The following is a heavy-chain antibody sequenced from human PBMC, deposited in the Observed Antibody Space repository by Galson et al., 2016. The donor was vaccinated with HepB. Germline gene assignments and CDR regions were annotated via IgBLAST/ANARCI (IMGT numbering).Heavy chain of an antibody. J-gene: IGHJ3*02. CDR3: ARVRIRYFDWLSQFDSNVFDI. V-gene: IGHV7-4-1*02. CDR2: IHTNTENP. D-gene: IGHD3-9*01. CDR1: GYTFTNYA. Sequence: SVKVSCKASGYTFTNYAMNWVRQAPGQGLEWLGWIHTNTENPTYAQGFTGRFVFPLDTSVSTAYLQISSLGADDTAIYYCARVRIRYFDWLSQFDSNVFDIWGQGTMVTVSS.